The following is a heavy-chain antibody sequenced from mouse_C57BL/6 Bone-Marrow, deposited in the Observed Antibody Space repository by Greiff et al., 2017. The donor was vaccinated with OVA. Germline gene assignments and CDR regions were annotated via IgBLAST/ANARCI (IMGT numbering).Heavy chain of an antibody. CDR2: SRNKANDYTT. J-gene: IGHJ1*03. Sequence: EVKVVESGGGLVQSGRSLRLSCATSGFTFSDFYMEWVRQAPGKGLEWIAASRNKANDYTTEYSASVKGRFSVSRDTSQNILYLQMNALRAEDTAIYYCARDDYYWYFDVWGTGTAVTVSS. CDR3: ARDDYYWYFDV. CDR1: GFTFSDFY. V-gene: IGHV7-1*01.